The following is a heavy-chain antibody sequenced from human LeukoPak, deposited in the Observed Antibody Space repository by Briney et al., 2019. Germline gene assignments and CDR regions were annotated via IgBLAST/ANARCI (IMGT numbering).Heavy chain of an antibody. CDR3: AVGLGYCSSTSCYPVFDY. Sequence: SSVNVSCKASGCTFSSYAISWARQAPGQGRDGMGGIIPIFGKANYAQKFQGRVTITTDESTRTAYMELSSLRSEDTAVYYCAVGLGYCSSTSCYPVFDYWGQGTLVTVSS. CDR2: IIPIFGKA. D-gene: IGHD2-2*01. J-gene: IGHJ4*02. V-gene: IGHV1-69*05. CDR1: GCTFSSYA.